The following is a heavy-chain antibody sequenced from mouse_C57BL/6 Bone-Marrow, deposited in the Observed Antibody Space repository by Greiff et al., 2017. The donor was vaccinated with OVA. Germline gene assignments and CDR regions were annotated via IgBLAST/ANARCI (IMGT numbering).Heavy chain of an antibody. V-gene: IGHV1-18*01. D-gene: IGHD3-3*01. CDR2: INPNNGGT. CDR3: ARETGPAWFAY. Sequence: EVKLMESGPELVKPGASVKIPCKASGYTFTDYNMDWVKQSHGKSLEWIGDINPNNGGTIYNQKFKGKATLTVDKSSSTAYMELRSLTSEDSAVYYCARETGPAWFAYWGQGTLVTVSA. CDR1: GYTFTDYN. J-gene: IGHJ3*01.